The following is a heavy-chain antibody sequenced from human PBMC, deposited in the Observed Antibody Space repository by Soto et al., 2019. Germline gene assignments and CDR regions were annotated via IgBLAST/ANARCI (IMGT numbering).Heavy chain of an antibody. D-gene: IGHD1-1*01. CDR2: IYISGTT. J-gene: IGHJ4*02. Sequence: EVQLVESGGGLIQPGGSLRLSCEVSGFTVSSNYMSWVRQIPGKGLEWVSVIYISGTTYYADSVKGRFTISRDNSKNRVYLQMNSLRAEDTAVYYCARAHNCNDAYFDYWGQGTLVTVSS. CDR1: GFTVSSNY. V-gene: IGHV3-53*01. CDR3: ARAHNCNDAYFDY.